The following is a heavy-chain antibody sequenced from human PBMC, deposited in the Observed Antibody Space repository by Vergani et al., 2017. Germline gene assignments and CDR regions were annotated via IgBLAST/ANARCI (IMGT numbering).Heavy chain of an antibody. Sequence: EVQLLESGGGLVQPGGSLRLSCAASGFTFSSYAMSWVRQAPGKGLEWVSAISGSGGSTYYADSVKGRFTISRDNSKNTLYLQMNSLRAEDTAVYYCASDLTPYYDFWSGARTINYYGMDVWGQGTTVTVSS. V-gene: IGHV3-23*01. D-gene: IGHD3-3*01. J-gene: IGHJ6*02. CDR2: ISGSGGST. CDR3: ASDLTPYYDFWSGARTINYYGMDV. CDR1: GFTFSSYA.